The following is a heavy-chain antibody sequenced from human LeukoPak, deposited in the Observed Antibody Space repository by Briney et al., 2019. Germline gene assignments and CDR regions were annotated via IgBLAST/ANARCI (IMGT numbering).Heavy chain of an antibody. CDR3: ARDRDLNWFDP. D-gene: IGHD3-10*01. V-gene: IGHV1-18*01. CDR1: GGTFSSYA. J-gene: IGHJ5*02. Sequence: ASVKVSCKASGGTFSSYAISWVRQAPGQGLEWMGWISAYNGNTNYAQKLQGRVTMTTDTSTSTAYMELRSLRSDDTAVYYCARDRDLNWFDPWGQGTLVTVSS. CDR2: ISAYNGNT.